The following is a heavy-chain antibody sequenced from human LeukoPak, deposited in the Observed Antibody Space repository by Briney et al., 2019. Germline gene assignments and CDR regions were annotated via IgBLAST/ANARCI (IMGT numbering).Heavy chain of an antibody. D-gene: IGHD1-26*01. V-gene: IGHV3-23*01. J-gene: IGHJ3*02. Sequence: PGGSLRLSCAASKFAFSGYAMSWVRQAPGKGLEWVSAISGGGGNTYYADSVKGRFTISRDNSKNTLYLRMNSLRAEDTAVYYCGKNRYSGSLSPFDIWGQGTMVTVSS. CDR3: GKNRYSGSLSPFDI. CDR1: KFAFSGYA. CDR2: ISGGGGNT.